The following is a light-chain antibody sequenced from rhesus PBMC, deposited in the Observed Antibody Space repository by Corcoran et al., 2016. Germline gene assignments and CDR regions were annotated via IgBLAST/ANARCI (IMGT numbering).Light chain of an antibody. J-gene: IGKJ4*01. V-gene: IGKV3-40*01. CDR3: QQYNDLLT. Sequence: EIVMTQSPATLSLSPGETATLSCRASQSVGSYLAWYQQKPGQAPTLLVHSASFRAPGIPDRLRGSGFRTAFTLTISSMEPEDVGVYHCQQYNDLLTFGGGTKVEIK. CDR2: SAS. CDR1: QSVGSY.